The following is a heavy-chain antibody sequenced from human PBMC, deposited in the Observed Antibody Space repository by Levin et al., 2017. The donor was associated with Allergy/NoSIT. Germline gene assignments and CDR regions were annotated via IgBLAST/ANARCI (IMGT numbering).Heavy chain of an antibody. CDR2: INTDGSST. J-gene: IGHJ6*02. CDR1: GFTFSSYW. D-gene: IGHD3-22*01. Sequence: GGSLRLSCAASGFTFSSYWMHWVRQAPGKGLVWVSLINTDGSSTGYADSVKGRFTISRDNAKNSLFLQMNSLRAEDTAVYYCASWAMYHYDRSAFDYFYYAMDVWGQGTTVTVSS. V-gene: IGHV3-74*01. CDR3: ASWAMYHYDRSAFDYFYYAMDV.